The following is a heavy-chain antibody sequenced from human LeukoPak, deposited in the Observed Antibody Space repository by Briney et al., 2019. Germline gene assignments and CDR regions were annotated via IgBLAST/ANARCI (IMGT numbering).Heavy chain of an antibody. J-gene: IGHJ5*02. CDR1: EFTFSNYA. V-gene: IGHV3-21*01. CDR2: ISGSSVYI. D-gene: IGHD3-10*02. CDR3: ARGLGSSNYDVGNL. Sequence: GGSLKLSCAASEFTFSNYAMNWVRQAPGKGLEWVSAISGSSVYIYYADSVKGRFTISRDNAKNSLFLQMNSLGAEDTAVYYCARGLGSSNYDVGNLWGQGTLVTVSS.